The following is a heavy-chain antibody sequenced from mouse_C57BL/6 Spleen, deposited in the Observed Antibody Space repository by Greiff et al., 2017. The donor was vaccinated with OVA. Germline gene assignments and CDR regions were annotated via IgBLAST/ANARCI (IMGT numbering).Heavy chain of an antibody. CDR1: GFTFSSYA. CDR3: AREGDYYGSSFDD. CDR2: ISDGGSYT. J-gene: IGHJ2*01. V-gene: IGHV5-4*01. D-gene: IGHD1-1*01. Sequence: EVKLMESGGGLVKPGGSLKLSCAASGFTFSSYAMSWVRQTPEKRLEWVATISDGGSYTYYPDNVKGRFTISRDNAKNNLYLQMSHLKSEDTAMYDCAREGDYYGSSFDDWGQGTTLTVSS.